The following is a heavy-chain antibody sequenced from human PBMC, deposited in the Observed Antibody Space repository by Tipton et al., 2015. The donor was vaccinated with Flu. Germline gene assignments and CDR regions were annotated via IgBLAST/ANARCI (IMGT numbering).Heavy chain of an antibody. V-gene: IGHV3-53*01. Sequence: LRLSCAASGFTVTSSYMSWVRQAPGKGLEWVSVIYGGGTTYYADSVKGRFTISRDNSKDTVFLQMSSLRAEDTAVYYCATSTVSTISYGLDVWGQGTTVTVSS. CDR3: ATSTVSTISYGLDV. CDR1: GFTVTSSY. D-gene: IGHD5/OR15-5a*01. CDR2: IYGGGTT. J-gene: IGHJ6*02.